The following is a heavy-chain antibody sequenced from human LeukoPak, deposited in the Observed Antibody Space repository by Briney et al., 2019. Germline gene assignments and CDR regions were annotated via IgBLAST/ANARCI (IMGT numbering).Heavy chain of an antibody. D-gene: IGHD4-11*01. V-gene: IGHV3-33*01. J-gene: IGHJ4*02. CDR1: GFTFSTYG. CDR2: IWSDGSNK. Sequence: GGSLRLSCAASGFTFSTYGMHSVRQAPGKGLEWGSFIWSDGSNKYYADSVKGRFTISRDNSKNTLYLQMNSLRAEDTAVYYCARRGEYSNLNYLEYWGQGTLVTVSS. CDR3: ARRGEYSNLNYLEY.